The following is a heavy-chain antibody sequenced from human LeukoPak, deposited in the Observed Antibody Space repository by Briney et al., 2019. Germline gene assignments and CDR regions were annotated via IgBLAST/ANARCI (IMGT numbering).Heavy chain of an antibody. CDR1: GVFITSYY. V-gene: IGHV4-59*01. D-gene: IGHD1-26*01. CDR2: IYYSGST. Sequence: SETLSLTCTVSGVFITSYYWSWIRQPPGKGLEWIGYIYYSGSTNYNPYLKSRVTMSVDTSKNQFSLKLSSVTATDTAVYYCARGSYGDYWGQGILVTVSS. J-gene: IGHJ4*02. CDR3: ARGSYGDY.